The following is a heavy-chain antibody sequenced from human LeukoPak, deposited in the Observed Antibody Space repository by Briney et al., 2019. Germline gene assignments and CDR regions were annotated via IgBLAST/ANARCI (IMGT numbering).Heavy chain of an antibody. CDR2: IKQDGSKE. CDR3: AALWDGGY. Sequence: HTGGSLRLSCAASGISFSTYWMSWVRQVPGKGLEWVADIKQDGSKEYYVNSVKGRFTVSRDNTKNSLFLQMNSLRAEDSAVYYCAALWDGGYWGQGTLVTVSS. J-gene: IGHJ4*02. V-gene: IGHV3-7*01. D-gene: IGHD3-16*01. CDR1: GISFSTYW.